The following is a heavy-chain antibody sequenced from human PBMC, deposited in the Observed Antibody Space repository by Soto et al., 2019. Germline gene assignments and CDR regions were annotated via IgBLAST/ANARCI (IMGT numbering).Heavy chain of an antibody. V-gene: IGHV1-69*13. Sequence: SVKVSCKAPGGTFSSYAISWVRQAPGQGLEWMGGIIPIFGTANYAQKFQGRVTITADESTSTAYMELSSPRPEDTAVYYCAREASPDTRFNWFDPWGQGTLVTVSS. CDR2: IIPIFGTA. J-gene: IGHJ5*02. CDR1: GGTFSSYA. D-gene: IGHD3-16*01. CDR3: AREASPDTRFNWFDP.